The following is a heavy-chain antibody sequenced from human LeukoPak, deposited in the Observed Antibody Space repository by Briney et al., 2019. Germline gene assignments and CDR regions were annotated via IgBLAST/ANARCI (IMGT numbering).Heavy chain of an antibody. CDR1: GGSFSGYY. Sequence: SETLSLTCAVYGGSFSGYYWSWIRQPPGKGLEWIGVINHSGSTNYNPSLKSRVTISVDTSKNQFSLKLSSVTAADTAVYYCARAPGAGYWSTTSCYLSYWGQGTLVSVSS. D-gene: IGHD2-2*01. CDR2: INHSGST. J-gene: IGHJ4*02. V-gene: IGHV4-34*01. CDR3: ARAPGAGYWSTTSCYLSY.